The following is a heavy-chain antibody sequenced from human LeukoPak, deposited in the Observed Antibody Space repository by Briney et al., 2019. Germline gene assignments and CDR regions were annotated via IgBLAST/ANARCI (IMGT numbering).Heavy chain of an antibody. CDR3: ARGGPRWLDP. CDR2: LFYSGSP. D-gene: IGHD3-16*01. V-gene: IGHV4-59*01. CDR1: RGSMTSYY. J-gene: IGHJ5*02. Sequence: SETLSLTCSVSRGSMTSYYWTWIRQPPGKGLEWIGSLFYSGSPNANPSLKSRVTMSVDTSRNQFFLTLTSMTAADTALYFCARGGPRWLDPWGQGTLVIVSS.